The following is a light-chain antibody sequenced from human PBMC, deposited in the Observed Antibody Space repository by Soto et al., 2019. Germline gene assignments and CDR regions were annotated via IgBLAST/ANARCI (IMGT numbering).Light chain of an antibody. V-gene: IGKV3-15*01. CDR1: QSVSSN. CDR2: VTS. CDR3: QQYGSSPTYT. Sequence: EIVMTQSPATLSVSPGERATLSCRASQSVSSNLAWYQQKPGQAPRLLIYVTSTRATGIPARFSGSGSGTDFTLTISTLQSEDFAVYYCQQYGSSPTYTFGQGTKLEIK. J-gene: IGKJ2*01.